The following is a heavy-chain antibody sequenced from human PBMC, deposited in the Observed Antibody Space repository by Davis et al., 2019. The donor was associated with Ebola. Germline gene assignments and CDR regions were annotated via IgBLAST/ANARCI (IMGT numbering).Heavy chain of an antibody. CDR3: AKGGSGWPSDYSYGMGV. CDR1: EYTFTSYD. J-gene: IGHJ6*04. D-gene: IGHD6-19*01. V-gene: IGHV1-8*01. Sequence: ASVKVSCKASEYTFTSYDINWVRQATGQGLEWVGWMNPKSGNTGYAEKFQGRVTMTRNTSISTAYMELRSLRSDDTAVYYCAKGGSGWPSDYSYGMGVWGKGTTVTVSS. CDR2: MNPKSGNT.